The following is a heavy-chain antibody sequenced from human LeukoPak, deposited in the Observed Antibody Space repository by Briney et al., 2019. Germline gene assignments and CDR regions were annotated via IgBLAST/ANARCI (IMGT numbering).Heavy chain of an antibody. CDR1: GFTFSSYS. CDR2: ISSSSSYI. J-gene: IGHJ4*02. D-gene: IGHD2-15*01. Sequence: GGSLRLSCAASGFTFSSYSMNWIRQAPGKGLEWVSSISSSSSYIYYADSVKGRFTISRDNAKNSLYLQMNSLRAEDTAVYYCARDMFCSGGSCYEDYWGQGTLVTVSS. CDR3: ARDMFCSGGSCYEDY. V-gene: IGHV3-21*01.